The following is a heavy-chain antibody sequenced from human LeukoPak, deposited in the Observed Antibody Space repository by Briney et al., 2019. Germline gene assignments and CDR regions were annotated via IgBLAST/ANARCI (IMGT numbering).Heavy chain of an antibody. V-gene: IGHV4-34*01. D-gene: IGHD2-2*03. Sequence: SGTLSLTCAVYGGSFSGYYWSWIRQPPGKGLEWIGEINHSGSTNYNAALTSRGTISVDTSKNQFSLKLRSVTTADTAVYYCARGQRVGYCSSNSCPRGGYYYYYGMDVWGKGTTATVSS. CDR3: ARGQRVGYCSSNSCPRGGYYYYYGMDV. CDR1: GGSFSGYY. CDR2: INHSGST. J-gene: IGHJ6*04.